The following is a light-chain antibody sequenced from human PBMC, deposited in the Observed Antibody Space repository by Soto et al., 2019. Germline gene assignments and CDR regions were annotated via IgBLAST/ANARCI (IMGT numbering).Light chain of an antibody. Sequence: EIVLTQSPATLSLSPGERATLSCRASQSVSSYLAWYQQKPGQAPRLLIYDASNRATGIPARFSGSGSGTDFTLTISSLEPEDFADYCCQQRSNWLTFGGGTKVDIK. CDR2: DAS. CDR3: QQRSNWLT. V-gene: IGKV3-11*01. CDR1: QSVSSY. J-gene: IGKJ4*01.